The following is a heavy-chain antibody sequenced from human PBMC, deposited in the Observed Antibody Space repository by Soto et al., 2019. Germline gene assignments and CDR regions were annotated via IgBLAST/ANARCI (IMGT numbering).Heavy chain of an antibody. CDR1: GFPFNSHG. D-gene: IGHD2-2*01. V-gene: IGHV3-30*03. J-gene: IGHJ6*02. CDR3: ARGAEYQLLSRDYFYGMDV. CDR2: ISYEGSNN. Sequence: QVQLVEAGGGVVQPGRSLRLSCGASGFPFNSHGMHWVRQAPGKGLEWVAVISYEGSNNFYAESVKGRCTISRDNSKNTLDLEMNRLRREDTAVYYCARGAEYQLLSRDYFYGMDVWGQGTTVTVSS.